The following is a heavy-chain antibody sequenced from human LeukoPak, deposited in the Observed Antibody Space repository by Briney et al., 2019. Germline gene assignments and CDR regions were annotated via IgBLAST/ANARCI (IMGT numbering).Heavy chain of an antibody. CDR2: INPSGGST. J-gene: IGHJ4*02. Sequence: ASVKVSCKASGYTFTSYYMHWARQAPGQGLEWMGIINPSGGSTSYAQKLQGRVTMTTDTSTSTAYMELRSLRSDDTAVYYCARDRYYDSSGYPNHRFDYWGQGTLVTVSS. D-gene: IGHD3-22*01. CDR1: GYTFTSYY. CDR3: ARDRYYDSSGYPNHRFDY. V-gene: IGHV1-46*01.